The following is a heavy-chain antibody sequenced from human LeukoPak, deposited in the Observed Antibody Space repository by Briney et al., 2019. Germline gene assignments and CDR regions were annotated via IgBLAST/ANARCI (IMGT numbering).Heavy chain of an antibody. D-gene: IGHD3-10*01. CDR3: ARGQEWFGELSDYYYGMDV. J-gene: IGHJ6*04. CDR2: ITPFFGTE. Sequence: SVKVSCKASGGTFSSYAISWVRQAPGQGLEWMGGITPFFGTENYAQKLQGRVTLTADKSTSTAYMELSSLRSEDTAVYYCARGQEWFGELSDYYYGMDVWGKGTTVTVSS. CDR1: GGTFSSYA. V-gene: IGHV1-69*06.